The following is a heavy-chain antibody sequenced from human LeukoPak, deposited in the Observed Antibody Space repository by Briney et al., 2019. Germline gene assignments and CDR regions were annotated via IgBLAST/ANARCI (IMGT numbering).Heavy chain of an antibody. CDR2: ISWNSGSI. D-gene: IGHD3-22*01. CDR1: GFTFDDYA. J-gene: IGHJ3*02. CDR3: AKGTDSSGYSDAFDI. V-gene: IGHV3-9*01. Sequence: LPGGSLRLSCAASGFTFDDYAMHWVRQAPGKGLEWVSGISWNSGSIGYADSVKGRFTISRDNAKNSLYLQMSSLRAEDTALYYCAKGTDSSGYSDAFDIWGQGTMVTVSS.